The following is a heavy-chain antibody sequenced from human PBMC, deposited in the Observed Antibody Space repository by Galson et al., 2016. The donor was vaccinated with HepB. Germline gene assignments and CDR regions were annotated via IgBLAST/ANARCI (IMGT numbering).Heavy chain of an antibody. CDR2: ISGTSGLM. CDR1: GFTFSDYS. J-gene: IGHJ5*02. Sequence: SLRLSCAASGFTFSDYSMIWVRQAPGKGLEWVSYISGTSGLMHYTDSVKGRFTISRDNAKNSLYLQMNSLRVEDTAVYYCARGRVNWDNWFDHWGQGALVTVSS. CDR3: ARGRVNWDNWFDH. D-gene: IGHD7-27*01. V-gene: IGHV3-48*01.